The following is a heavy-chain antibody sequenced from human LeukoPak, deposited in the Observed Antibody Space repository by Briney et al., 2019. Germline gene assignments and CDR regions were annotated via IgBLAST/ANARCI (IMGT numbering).Heavy chain of an antibody. J-gene: IGHJ4*02. Sequence: GSLRLSCAASGFTFSSYGMHWVRQPPGKGLEWIGEINHSGSTNYNPSLKSRVTISVDTSKNQFSLKLSSVTAADTAVYYCARVRSTVTDWGQGTLVTVSS. CDR1: GFTFSSYG. D-gene: IGHD4-4*01. CDR3: ARVRSTVTD. CDR2: INHSGST. V-gene: IGHV4-34*01.